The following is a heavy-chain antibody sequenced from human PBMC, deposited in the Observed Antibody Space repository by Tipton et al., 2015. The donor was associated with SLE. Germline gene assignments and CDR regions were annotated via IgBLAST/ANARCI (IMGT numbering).Heavy chain of an antibody. CDR1: GYTFTSYD. Sequence: QSGAEVKKPGASVKVSCKASGYTFTSYDINWVRQATGQGLEWMGWMNPNSGNTGYAQKFQGRVTMTRNTSISTAYMELRSLRSDDTAVYYCARGGVVVVVAATRYFDYWGQGTLVTVSS. CDR3: ARGGVVVVVAATRYFDY. D-gene: IGHD2-15*01. V-gene: IGHV1-8*01. J-gene: IGHJ4*02. CDR2: MNPNSGNT.